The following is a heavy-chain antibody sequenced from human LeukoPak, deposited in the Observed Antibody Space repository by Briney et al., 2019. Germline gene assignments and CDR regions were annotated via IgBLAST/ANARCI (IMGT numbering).Heavy chain of an antibody. CDR1: GGSISSYY. Sequence: PSETLSLTCTVSGGSISSYYWSWIRQPPGKGLEWIGYIYNRGSTNYNPSLKRRVTISLDTSKNQFSLKLRSVTAADTAVYYCARGRSDWGPYYYYYMDVWGKGTTVTISS. CDR2: IYNRGST. V-gene: IGHV4-59*01. J-gene: IGHJ6*03. CDR3: ARGRSDWGPYYYYYMDV. D-gene: IGHD2-21*02.